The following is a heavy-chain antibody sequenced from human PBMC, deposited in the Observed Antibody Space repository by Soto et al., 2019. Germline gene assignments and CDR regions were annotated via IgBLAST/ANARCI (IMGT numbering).Heavy chain of an antibody. J-gene: IGHJ5*02. CDR3: ARDPIAARPDWFDP. Sequence: GGSLRLSCAASGFTFSSYWMSWVRQAPGKGLEWVANIKQDGSEKYYVDSVKGRFTISRDNAKNSLYLQMNSLRAEDTAVYYCARDPIAARPDWFDPWGQGTLVTVSS. CDR2: IKQDGSEK. V-gene: IGHV3-7*01. D-gene: IGHD6-6*01. CDR1: GFTFSSYW.